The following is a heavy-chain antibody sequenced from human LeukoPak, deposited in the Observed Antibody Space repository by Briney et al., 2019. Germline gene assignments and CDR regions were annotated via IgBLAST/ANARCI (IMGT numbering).Heavy chain of an antibody. D-gene: IGHD3-3*01. J-gene: IGHJ3*02. Sequence: MSSQTLSLTCAVSGGSISSGGYSWSWIRQPPGKGLEWIGYIYHSGGTYYNPSLKSRVTISIDRSKNQFSLKLSSVTAADTAVYYCARSYYDFWSGYLDAFDIWGQGTMVTVSS. V-gene: IGHV4-30-2*01. CDR1: GGSISSGGYS. CDR3: ARSYYDFWSGYLDAFDI. CDR2: IYHSGGT.